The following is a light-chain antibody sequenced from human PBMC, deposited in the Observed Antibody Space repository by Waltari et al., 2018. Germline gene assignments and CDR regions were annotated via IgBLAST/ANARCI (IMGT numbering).Light chain of an antibody. J-gene: IGKJ5*01. CDR3: QQSYSTLSIT. CDR2: AAS. CDR1: QSISSY. V-gene: IGKV1-39*01. Sequence: DIQMTQYPSSLSASVGDRVTITFRASQSISSYLNWYQQKPGKAPKLLIYAASSLQSGVPSRFSGSGSGTDFTLTISSLQPEDFATYYCQQSYSTLSITFGQGTRLEIK.